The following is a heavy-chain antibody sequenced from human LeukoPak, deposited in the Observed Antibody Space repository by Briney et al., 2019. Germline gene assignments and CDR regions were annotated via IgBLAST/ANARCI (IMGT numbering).Heavy chain of an antibody. CDR1: GGSIGTYY. D-gene: IGHD2-15*01. Sequence: SETLSLTCTVSGGSIGTYYWSWVRQTPGKGLEWMGYFYNGGSTTYNPSLKGRVTISVDTSRDQLSLKLTSVTAADTAIYYCARHDCSGGSCYYYGMDVWGQGTTVTVSS. CDR2: FYNGGST. J-gene: IGHJ6*02. V-gene: IGHV4-59*08. CDR3: ARHDCSGGSCYYYGMDV.